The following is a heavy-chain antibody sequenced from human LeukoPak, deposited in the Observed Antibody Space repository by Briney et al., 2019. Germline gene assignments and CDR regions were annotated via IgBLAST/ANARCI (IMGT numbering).Heavy chain of an antibody. CDR1: GFTLGEYA. CDR2: IRSKAYGGTT. V-gene: IGHV3-49*04. D-gene: IGHD1-26*01. CDR3: TRERTGGSYFGYYYYYMDV. Sequence: GGSLTLPCTASGFTLGEYAMSWVRPAPGKGLEWVGFIRSKAYGGTTEYAASVKGRFNISRDDSKSIAYLQMNSLKTEDTAVYYCTRERTGGSYFGYYYYYMDVWGKGTTVTISS. J-gene: IGHJ6*03.